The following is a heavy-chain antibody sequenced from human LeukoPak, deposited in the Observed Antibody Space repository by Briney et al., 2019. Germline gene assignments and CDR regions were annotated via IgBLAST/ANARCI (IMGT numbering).Heavy chain of an antibody. CDR3: ARDYDSSGYSNFFDY. V-gene: IGHV3-30-3*01. J-gene: IGHJ4*02. CDR2: ISYDGSNK. D-gene: IGHD3-22*01. CDR1: GFTFSSYA. Sequence: PGGSLRLSCAASGFTFSSYAVHWVRQAPGKGLEWVASISYDGSNKYYADSVKGRFTISRDNAKNSLYLQMNSLRAEDTAVYYCARDYDSSGYSNFFDYWGQGTLVTVSS.